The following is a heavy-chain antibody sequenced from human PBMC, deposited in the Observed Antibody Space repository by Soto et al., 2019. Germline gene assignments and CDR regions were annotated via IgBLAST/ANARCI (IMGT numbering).Heavy chain of an antibody. CDR1: VASISSGGYY. V-gene: IGHV4-31*03. CDR3: ARDRYCSSTRCYGNYSYYGMDV. D-gene: IGHD2-2*01. J-gene: IGHJ6*02. Sequence: TLSLTCTVSVASISSGGYYWSWIRQHPGKGLEWSGYIYYSGSTYYNPSLKSRVTISVDTSKNQFSLKLSSVTAAHTAVYYCARDRYCSSTRCYGNYSYYGMDVWGQGTTVNVSS. CDR2: IYYSGST.